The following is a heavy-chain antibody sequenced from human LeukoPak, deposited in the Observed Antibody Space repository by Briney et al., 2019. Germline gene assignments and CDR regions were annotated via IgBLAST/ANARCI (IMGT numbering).Heavy chain of an antibody. D-gene: IGHD2-2*01. V-gene: IGHV1-18*01. CDR3: ARESYCSSTSCYSDYYYYGMDV. CDR2: ISAYNGNT. CDR1: GYTFTSYG. J-gene: IGHJ6*02. Sequence: ASVKVSCKASGYTFTSYGISWVRQAPGQGLEWMGWISAYNGNTNYAQKLQGRVTMTTDTSTSTAYMELRSLRSDDTAVYYCARESYCSSTSCYSDYYYYGMDVWGQGTTVTVSS.